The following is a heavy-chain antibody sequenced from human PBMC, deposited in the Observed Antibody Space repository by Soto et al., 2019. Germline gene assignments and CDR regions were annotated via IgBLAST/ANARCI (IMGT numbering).Heavy chain of an antibody. D-gene: IGHD6-13*01. CDR2: IWYDGSNK. V-gene: IGHV3-33*01. Sequence: QVQLVESGGGVVQPGRSLRLSCAASGLTFSSYGMHWVRQAPGKGLEWVAVIWYDGSNKYYADSVKGRFTISRDNSKNTLYLQMNSLRAEDTAVYYCARDHIAAAGDGIYYYGMDVWGQGTTVTVSS. CDR1: GLTFSSYG. CDR3: ARDHIAAAGDGIYYYGMDV. J-gene: IGHJ6*02.